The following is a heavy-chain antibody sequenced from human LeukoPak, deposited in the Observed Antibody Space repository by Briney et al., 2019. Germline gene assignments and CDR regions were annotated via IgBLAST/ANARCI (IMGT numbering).Heavy chain of an antibody. CDR3: ATLEIGDYYFDY. D-gene: IGHD2-21*01. CDR1: GGSISSRPYY. V-gene: IGHV4-39*01. CDR2: ISYSGSI. J-gene: IGHJ4*02. Sequence: SQTLSLTCTVSGGSISSRPYYWGWVRQPPRKGQEWIGSISYSGSIHYNPSLKGRVTISVDTSKNHFSLRLSSVTAADTAVYYCATLEIGDYYFDYWGQGTLVTVSS.